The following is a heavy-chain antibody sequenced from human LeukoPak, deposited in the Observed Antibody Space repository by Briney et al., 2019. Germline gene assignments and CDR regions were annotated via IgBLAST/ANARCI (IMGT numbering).Heavy chain of an antibody. J-gene: IGHJ4*02. CDR2: IYTIGST. Sequence: LETLSLTCTVSGGSIGSYYWSWIRQPAGEGLGWIGRIYTIGSTVYNPSLKSRVTMSVDTSKNQFSLKLSSVTAADTAVYYCARGVFYYDTSGRGYYFDYWGQGPFVPVSS. D-gene: IGHD3-22*01. CDR3: ARGVFYYDTSGRGYYFDY. V-gene: IGHV4-4*07. CDR1: GGSIGSYY.